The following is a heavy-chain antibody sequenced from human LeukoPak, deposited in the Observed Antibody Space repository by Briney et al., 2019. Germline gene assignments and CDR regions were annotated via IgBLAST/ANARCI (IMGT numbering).Heavy chain of an antibody. CDR3: ARDEVVIAAAGLNYYYYGMDV. CDR2: IIPIFGTA. D-gene: IGHD6-25*01. V-gene: IGHV1-69*13. CDR1: GGTFSSYA. Sequence: GASVKVSCKASGGTFSSYAISWVRQAPGQGLEWMGGIIPIFGTANYAQKFQGRVTITADESTSTAYMELSSLRSEDTAVYYCARDEVVIAAAGLNYYYYGMDVWGQGTTVTVSS. J-gene: IGHJ6*02.